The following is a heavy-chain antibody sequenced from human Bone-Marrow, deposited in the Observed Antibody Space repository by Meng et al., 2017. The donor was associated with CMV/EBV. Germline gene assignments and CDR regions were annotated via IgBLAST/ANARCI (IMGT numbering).Heavy chain of an antibody. CDR3: ARDPGGSSSMLDYYYGMDV. CDR1: GGTFSSYT. Sequence: SVKVSCKASGGTFSSYTISWVRQAPGQGLEWMGRIIPILGIANYAQKFQGRVTITADKSTSTAYMELSSLRSEDTAVYYCARDPGGSSSMLDYYYGMDVWGQGTTVTVSS. J-gene: IGHJ6*02. V-gene: IGHV1-69*04. CDR2: IIPILGIA. D-gene: IGHD6-6*01.